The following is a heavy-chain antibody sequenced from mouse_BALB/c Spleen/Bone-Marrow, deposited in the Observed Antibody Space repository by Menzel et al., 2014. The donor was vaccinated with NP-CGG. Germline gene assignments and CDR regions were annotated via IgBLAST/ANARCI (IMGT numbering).Heavy chain of an antibody. CDR3: ARNANWLFAY. V-gene: IGHV1-54*01. D-gene: IGHD4-1*01. CDR1: GYAFTNYL. Sequence: QVQLQQSGAELVRPGPSVKVSCKASGYAFTNYLIEWVKQRPGQGLEWIGVINPGSGGTNYNEKIKGKATLTADKSSSTAYMQLSILTSDDSAVYFCARNANWLFAYWGQGTLVTVS. J-gene: IGHJ3*01. CDR2: INPGSGGT.